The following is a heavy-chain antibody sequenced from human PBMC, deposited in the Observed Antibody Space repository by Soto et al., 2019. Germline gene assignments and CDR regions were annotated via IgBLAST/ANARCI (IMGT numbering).Heavy chain of an antibody. CDR3: SPPLYGSWDGY. CDR2: IKQDGSEK. J-gene: IGHJ4*02. Sequence: GGSLRLSCAASGVTFSSYWMSWVRQAPGKGLEWVANIKQDGSEKYYVDSVKGRFTISRDNAKNSLYLQMNSLRAEDTAVYYSSPPLYGSWDGYWVQETVANASS. CDR1: GVTFSSYW. V-gene: IGHV3-7*05. D-gene: IGHD1-26*01.